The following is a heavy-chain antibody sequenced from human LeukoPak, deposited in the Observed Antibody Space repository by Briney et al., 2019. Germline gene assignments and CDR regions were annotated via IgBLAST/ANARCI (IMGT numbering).Heavy chain of an antibody. CDR3: AREMAALDY. J-gene: IGHJ4*02. CDR2: ISYDGSNK. V-gene: IGHV3-30*04. D-gene: IGHD5-24*01. CDR1: GFTFSSYA. Sequence: GGSLRLSCAASGFTFSSYAMHWVRQAPGKGLEWVAVISYDGSNKYYADSVKGRFTISRDNSKNTLYLQMNSLRAEDTAVYYCAREMAALDYWGQGTLVIVSS.